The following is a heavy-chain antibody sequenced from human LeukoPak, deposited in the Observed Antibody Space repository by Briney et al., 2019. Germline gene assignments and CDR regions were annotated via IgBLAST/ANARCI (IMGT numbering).Heavy chain of an antibody. CDR1: GFSFSSYA. CDR3: ARGTTSGSWPYYYFDY. J-gene: IGHJ4*02. CDR2: ISGSGGST. Sequence: PGGSLRLSCAASGFSFSSYAMNWVRQAPGKGLEWVSSISGSGGSTYYADSVKGRFTISRDNSKNTLSLQMKSPRAEDTAVYNCARGTTSGSWPYYYFDYWGQGTLVTVSS. D-gene: IGHD1-26*01. V-gene: IGHV3-23*01.